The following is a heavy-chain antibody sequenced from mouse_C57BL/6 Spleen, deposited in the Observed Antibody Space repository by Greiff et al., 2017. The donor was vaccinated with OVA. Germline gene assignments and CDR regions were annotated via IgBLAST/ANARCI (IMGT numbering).Heavy chain of an antibody. CDR3: AREGDGSSYAWFAY. D-gene: IGHD1-1*01. CDR1: GYTFTSYW. Sequence: QVQLQQPGAELVKPGASVKLSCKASGYTFTSYWMHWVKQRPGRGLEWIGRIDPNSGGTKYNEKFKSKATLTVDKHSSTAYMQLSSLPSEDSAVYYCAREGDGSSYAWFAYWGQGTLVTVSA. CDR2: IDPNSGGT. V-gene: IGHV1-72*01. J-gene: IGHJ3*01.